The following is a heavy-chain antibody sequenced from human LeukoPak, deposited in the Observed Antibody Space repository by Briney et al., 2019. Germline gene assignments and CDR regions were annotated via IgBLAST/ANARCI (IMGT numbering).Heavy chain of an antibody. Sequence: GGSLRLSCAASGFTFSSYSMNWVRQAPWKGLEWVSSISSSSSYIYYADSVKGRFTISRDNAKNSLYLQMNSLRAEDTAVYYCASVWGMTTEPYWGQGTLVTVSS. CDR3: ASVWGMTTEPY. J-gene: IGHJ4*02. CDR1: GFTFSSYS. CDR2: ISSSSSYI. V-gene: IGHV3-21*01. D-gene: IGHD4-17*01.